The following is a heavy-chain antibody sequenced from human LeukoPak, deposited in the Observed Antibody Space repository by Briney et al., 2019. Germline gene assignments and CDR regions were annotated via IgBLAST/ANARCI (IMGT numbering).Heavy chain of an antibody. Sequence: EALPLTCAGYGWTFSGYYWNWLRQPPGKGLEGIGEINHSGSTHYKPSLKSRVTMSVDTCKNQFSIMLSNVPPAGPAVSYCSRDEARAVPGANWGEGTLVTVSS. CDR1: GWTFSGYY. V-gene: IGHV4-34*08. CDR3: SRDEARAVPGAN. CDR2: INHSGST. J-gene: IGHJ4*02. D-gene: IGHD5-24*01.